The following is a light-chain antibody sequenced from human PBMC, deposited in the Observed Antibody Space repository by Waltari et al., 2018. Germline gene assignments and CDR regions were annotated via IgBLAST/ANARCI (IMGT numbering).Light chain of an antibody. J-gene: IGKJ2*01. CDR3: QQYKKWPPYT. CDR1: QNVSKN. V-gene: IGKV3-15*01. Sequence: EIVMTQSPGTLSASPGERATHSCAASQNVSKNLAWYQQKVGQAPRLLVYDASTRATGIPARFSGSGSGTEYTLTISSLQSEDFALYYCQQYKKWPPYTFGPGTKLEIK. CDR2: DAS.